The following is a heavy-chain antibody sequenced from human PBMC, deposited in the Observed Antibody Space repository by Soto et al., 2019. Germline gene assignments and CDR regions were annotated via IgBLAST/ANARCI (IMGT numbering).Heavy chain of an antibody. CDR3: ARGSFSSSSSWFDP. V-gene: IGHV4-31*03. CDR2: IYYSGRT. D-gene: IGHD6-6*01. J-gene: IGHJ5*02. CDR1: CGSISSGGYY. Sequence: SETLSVTSTVSCGSISSGGYYWSWIRQHPGKGLEWIGYIYYSGRTYYNPSLHSRDSIAVDTTENQFSLKLTSVTDADTSVYYCARGSFSSSSSWFDPWGRGTMVTVSS.